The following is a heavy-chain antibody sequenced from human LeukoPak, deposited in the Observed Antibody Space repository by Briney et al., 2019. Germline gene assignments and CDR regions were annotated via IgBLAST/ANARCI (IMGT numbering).Heavy chain of an antibody. CDR3: AREGLQAGGVLDY. CDR1: RFIFSDYA. CDR2: IWFDGSNK. V-gene: IGHV3-33*01. Sequence: GGSLRLSCAASRFIFSDYAMHWVRQAPGKGLDWVAVIWFDGSNKFYGESVWGRFTISRDNSENVLYLQMSSLSAEDTAVYYCAREGLQAGGVLDYWGQGTLVTVSS. J-gene: IGHJ4*02. D-gene: IGHD4-11*01.